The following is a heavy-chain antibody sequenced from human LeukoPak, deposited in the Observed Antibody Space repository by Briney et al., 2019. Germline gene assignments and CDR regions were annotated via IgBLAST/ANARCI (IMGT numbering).Heavy chain of an antibody. CDR3: ARAPPPSRGYYYMDV. J-gene: IGHJ6*03. CDR2: INPSGGST. Sequence: GASVKVSCKASGGTFSSYAISWVRQAPGQGLEWMGIINPSGGSTSYAQKFQGRVTLTRDTSTSTVYMELSSLRSEDTAVYYCARAPPPSRGYYYMDVWGKGTTVTISS. D-gene: IGHD6-6*01. CDR1: GGTFSSYA. V-gene: IGHV1-46*01.